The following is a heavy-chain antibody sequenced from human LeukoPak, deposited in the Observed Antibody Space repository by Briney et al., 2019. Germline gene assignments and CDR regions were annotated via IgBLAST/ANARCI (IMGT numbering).Heavy chain of an antibody. D-gene: IGHD3-9*01. CDR1: GGSISSGGYS. Sequence: SETLSLTCAVSGGSISSGGYSWSWFRQPPGKGLEWIGYIYHSGSTYYNPSLKSRVTISVDRSKNQFSLKLSSVTAADTAVYYCASSETYYDILTGSNYYYGMDVWGQGTTVTVSS. J-gene: IGHJ6*02. CDR3: ASSETYYDILTGSNYYYGMDV. CDR2: IYHSGST. V-gene: IGHV4-30-2*01.